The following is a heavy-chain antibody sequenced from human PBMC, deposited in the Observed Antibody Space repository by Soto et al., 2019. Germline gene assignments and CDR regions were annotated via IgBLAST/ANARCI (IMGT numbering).Heavy chain of an antibody. CDR1: GGTFSSYA. Sequence: QVQLVQSGAEVKKPGSSVKVSCKASGGTFSSYAISWVRQAPGQGLEWMGGIIPIFGTANYAQKFQGRVTITADESTSTAYRELSSLRSEDTAVYYRASAPTRATITGYFDLWGRGTLGTVSS. CDR2: IIPIFGTA. CDR3: ASAPTRATITGYFDL. D-gene: IGHD5-12*01. V-gene: IGHV1-69*01. J-gene: IGHJ2*01.